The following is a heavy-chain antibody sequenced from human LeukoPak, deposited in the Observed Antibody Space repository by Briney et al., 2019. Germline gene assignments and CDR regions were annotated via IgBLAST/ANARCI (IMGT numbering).Heavy chain of an antibody. CDR1: GFTFSSYS. D-gene: IGHD3-10*01. V-gene: IGHV3-21*01. J-gene: IGHJ6*03. Sequence: PGGSLRLSCAASGFTFSSYSMNWVRQAPGKGLEWVSSISSSSSYIYYADSVKGRFTISRDNAKNSLYLQMNSLRAEDTAVYYCARGAVNPRVRGVTGRQNYYYYYMDVWGKGTTVTVSS. CDR3: ARGAVNPRVRGVTGRQNYYYYYMDV. CDR2: ISSSSSYI.